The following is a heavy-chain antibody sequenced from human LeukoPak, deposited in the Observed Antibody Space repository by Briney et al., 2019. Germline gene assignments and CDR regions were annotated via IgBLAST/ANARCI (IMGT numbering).Heavy chain of an antibody. Sequence: PGGSLRLSCAASGFTFSSYEMNWVRQAPGKGLEWVSYISSSGSTIYYAGSVKGRFTISRDNAKNSLYLQMNSLRAEDTAVYYCARGLVGSSGFDYWGQGTLVTVSS. CDR3: ARGLVGSSGFDY. D-gene: IGHD6-19*01. CDR1: GFTFSSYE. V-gene: IGHV3-48*03. CDR2: ISSSGSTI. J-gene: IGHJ4*02.